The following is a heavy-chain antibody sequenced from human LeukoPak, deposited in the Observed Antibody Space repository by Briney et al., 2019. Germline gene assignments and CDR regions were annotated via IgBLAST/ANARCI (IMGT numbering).Heavy chain of an antibody. CDR2: IVVGSGNT. CDR1: GFTFTSSA. J-gene: IGHJ3*02. D-gene: IGHD3-22*01. V-gene: IGHV1-58*02. Sequence: SVKVSCKASGFTFTSSAMQWVRQARGQRLEWIGWIVVGSGNTNYAQKFQERVTITRDMSTSTAYMELSSLRSEDTAVYYCAAEDYYDSSGPAFDIWGQGTMVTVSS. CDR3: AAEDYYDSSGPAFDI.